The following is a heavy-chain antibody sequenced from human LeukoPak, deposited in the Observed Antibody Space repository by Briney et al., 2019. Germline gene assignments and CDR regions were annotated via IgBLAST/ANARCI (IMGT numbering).Heavy chain of an antibody. Sequence: PGGSLRLSCAASGFTFSSYWLSWVRQAPGRRLEWLANIRPDGNEIYSLDSVRGRFTISRDNAKNSLYLQMNGLRAEDTAVYFCARVRVGFGDLLDSWGQGTLVTVSS. CDR2: IRPDGNEI. V-gene: IGHV3-7*04. J-gene: IGHJ4*02. CDR3: ARVRVGFGDLLDS. CDR1: GFTFSSYW. D-gene: IGHD4-17*01.